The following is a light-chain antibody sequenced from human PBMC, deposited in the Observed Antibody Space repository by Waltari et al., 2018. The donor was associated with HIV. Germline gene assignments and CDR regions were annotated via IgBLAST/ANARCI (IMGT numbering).Light chain of an antibody. V-gene: IGLV1-44*01. CDR2: AGS. CDR1: DNNIGSFA. Sequence: QSALTQEASVSGTVGQEVTLSCAGNDNNIGSFAVGWYQHISPGPPQTVVFAGSLSSAIPDLISVSKSGTTASVTISGLQPEDEAAYYCTTWDKTLSAWVFGGGTKLTVL. J-gene: IGLJ3*02. CDR3: TTWDKTLSAWV.